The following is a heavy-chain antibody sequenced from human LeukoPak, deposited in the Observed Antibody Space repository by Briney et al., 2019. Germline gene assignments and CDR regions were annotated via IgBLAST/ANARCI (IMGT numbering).Heavy chain of an antibody. J-gene: IGHJ4*02. CDR1: GYTFTGYY. CDR3: ARVSYIAAAGTCDY. CDR2: INTNSGGT. Sequence: ASVKVSCKASGYTFTGYYMHWVRQAPGQGLEWVGWINTNSGGTNYAQKIQGRVTMTRDTSISTAYMELSRLGSDDTAVYYCARVSYIAAAGTCDYWGQGTLVTVSS. D-gene: IGHD6-13*01. V-gene: IGHV1-2*02.